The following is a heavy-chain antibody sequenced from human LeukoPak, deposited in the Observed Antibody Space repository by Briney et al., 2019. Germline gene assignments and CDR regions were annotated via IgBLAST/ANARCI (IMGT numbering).Heavy chain of an antibody. Sequence: GGSLRLSCAASGFTFSSYSMNWVRQAPGKGLEWVSSISSSSSYIYYADSVKGRFTISRDTSKNTLYLQMNSLRAEDTAVYYCAKASYYYDTRHFDYWGQGTLVTVSS. CDR3: AKASYYYDTRHFDY. J-gene: IGHJ4*02. CDR2: ISSSSSYI. CDR1: GFTFSSYS. D-gene: IGHD3-22*01. V-gene: IGHV3-21*04.